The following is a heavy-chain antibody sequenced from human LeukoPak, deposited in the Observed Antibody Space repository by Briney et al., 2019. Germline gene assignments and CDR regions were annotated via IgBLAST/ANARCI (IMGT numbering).Heavy chain of an antibody. CDR1: GYTFTGYY. CDR2: INPNSGGT. V-gene: IGHV1-2*02. D-gene: IGHD3-22*01. J-gene: IGHJ4*02. Sequence: ASVKVSCKASGYTFTGYYMHWVRQAPGQGLEWMGWINPNSGGTNYAQKFQGRVTMTRDTSTSTAYMELSRLRSDDTAVYYCARDYYDSSGPDYWGQGTLVTVSS. CDR3: ARDYYDSSGPDY.